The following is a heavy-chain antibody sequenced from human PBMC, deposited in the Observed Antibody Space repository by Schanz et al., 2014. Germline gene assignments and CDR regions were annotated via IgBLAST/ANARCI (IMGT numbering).Heavy chain of an antibody. J-gene: IGHJ4*01. CDR2: INPSGGST. D-gene: IGHD6-6*01. CDR3: GRGFSRSYIDF. V-gene: IGHV1-46*03. CDR1: GYTFTTYY. Sequence: QVQLLQSGAEVKKPGASMKVSCKASGYTFTTYYMLWVRQAPGQGLEWMGIINPSGGSTRYGQKFQCRISLTTFTSTSTVYLDLSSLRSDDTAAYYCGRGFSRSYIDFWGHGTLITVSS.